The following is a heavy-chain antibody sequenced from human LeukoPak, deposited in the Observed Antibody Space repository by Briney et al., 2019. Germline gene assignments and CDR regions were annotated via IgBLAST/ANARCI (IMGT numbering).Heavy chain of an antibody. Sequence: GGSLRLSCAVSGFIVTGNYMTWVRLAPGKGLEWVSTIYSGGTTFYTDSVRGRFTISRDNSKNTLYLQMNSLRAEDAAIFYCARVLYYYASVSYNYYMDVWGKGTTVTISS. D-gene: IGHD3-10*01. CDR3: ARVLYYYASVSYNYYMDV. J-gene: IGHJ6*03. V-gene: IGHV3-53*01. CDR1: GFIVTGNY. CDR2: IYSGGTT.